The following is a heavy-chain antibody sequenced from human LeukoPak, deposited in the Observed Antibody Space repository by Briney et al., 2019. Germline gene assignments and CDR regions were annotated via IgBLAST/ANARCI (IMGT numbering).Heavy chain of an antibody. D-gene: IGHD3-3*01. CDR3: ARRPTYYDFWSGYYRPKSYFDY. V-gene: IGHV1-8*01. CDR1: GYTFTSYD. J-gene: IGHJ4*02. Sequence: ASVKVSCKASGYTFTSYDINWVRQATGQGLEWMGWMNPNSGNTGYAQKFQGRVTMTRNTSISTAYMELSSLRSEDTAVYYCARRPTYYDFWSGYYRPKSYFDYWGQGTLVTVSS. CDR2: MNPNSGNT.